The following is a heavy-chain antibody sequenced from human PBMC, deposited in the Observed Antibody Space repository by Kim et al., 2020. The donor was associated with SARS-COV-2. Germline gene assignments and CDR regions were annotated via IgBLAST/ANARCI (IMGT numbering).Heavy chain of an antibody. CDR2: INHSGST. V-gene: IGHV4-34*01. CDR3: ARSRILDAGAPRLSFDI. Sequence: SETLSLTCAVYGGSFSGYYWSWIRQPPGKGLEWIGEINHSGSTNYNPSLKSRVTISVDTSKNQFSLKLSSVTAAATAVYYCARSRILDAGAPRLSFDIWGQGTLVTVSS. CDR1: GGSFSGYY. D-gene: IGHD3-9*01. J-gene: IGHJ3*02.